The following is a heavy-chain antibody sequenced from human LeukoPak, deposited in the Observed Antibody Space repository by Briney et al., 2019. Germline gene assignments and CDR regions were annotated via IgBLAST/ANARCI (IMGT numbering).Heavy chain of an antibody. CDR3: ARDGAGIDGSFDI. J-gene: IGHJ3*02. CDR1: GFTFSDHF. Sequence: GGSLRLSCAASGFTFSDHFMDWVRQAPGKGLEWVGRIRNKANSYTTEYAASVKGRFTVSRDDSKNLVHLQMNSLTTEDTAVYYCARDGAGIDGSFDIWGQGTMVTVSS. D-gene: IGHD3-10*01. V-gene: IGHV3-72*01. CDR2: IRNKANSYTT.